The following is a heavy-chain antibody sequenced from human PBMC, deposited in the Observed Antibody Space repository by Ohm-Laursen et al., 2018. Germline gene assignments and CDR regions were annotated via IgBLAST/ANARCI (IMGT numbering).Heavy chain of an antibody. CDR2: IKQDGSQK. V-gene: IGHV3-7*01. J-gene: IGHJ4*02. CDR3: ARHDGYGR. D-gene: IGHD5-24*01. Sequence: SLRLSCAASGFTFSDHWMTWVRQAPGKGLEWVANIKQDGSQKYYLDSVKGRFTISRDNAKNSLYLQMNSLRAEDTAVYYCARHDGYGRWGQGTRVTVSS. CDR1: GFTFSDHW.